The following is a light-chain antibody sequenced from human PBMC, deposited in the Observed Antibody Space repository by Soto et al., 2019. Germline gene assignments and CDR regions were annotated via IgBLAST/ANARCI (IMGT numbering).Light chain of an antibody. CDR1: QSVLYSSTNKNY. Sequence: DIVMTQSPESLAVTLGERATINYKSSQSVLYSSTNKNYLTWYQQKPGQPPKLLIYWASTRESGVPDRFSGSGSGTDFTLTITDLQAEDVAVYYCQQYYTTPLTFGQGTKVEI. V-gene: IGKV4-1*01. J-gene: IGKJ1*01. CDR3: QQYYTTPLT. CDR2: WAS.